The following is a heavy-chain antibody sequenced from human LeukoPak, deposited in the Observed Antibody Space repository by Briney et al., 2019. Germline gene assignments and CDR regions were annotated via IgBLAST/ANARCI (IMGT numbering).Heavy chain of an antibody. V-gene: IGHV1-8*03. CDR3: ARGLQTYYDFWTPWGYYYYMDV. CDR2: MNPNSGNT. D-gene: IGHD3-3*01. Sequence: ASVKVSCKASGYTLTSYDINWVRQATGQGLEWMGWMNPNSGNTGYAQKFQGRVTITRNTSISTAYMELSSLRSEDTAVYYCARGLQTYYDFWTPWGYYYYMDVWGKGTTVTVSS. CDR1: GYTLTSYD. J-gene: IGHJ6*03.